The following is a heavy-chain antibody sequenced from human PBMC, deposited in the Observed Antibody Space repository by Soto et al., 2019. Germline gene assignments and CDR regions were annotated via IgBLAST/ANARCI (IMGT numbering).Heavy chain of an antibody. D-gene: IGHD5-12*01. CDR1: GDSVSSNSAA. CDR3: ARGVKRGYSGYDSPGHFDY. CDR2: TYYRSKWYN. Sequence: SQTLSLTCAISGDSVSSNSAAWNWIRQSPSRGLKWLGRTYYRSKWYNDYAVSVKSRITINPDTSKNQFSLQLNSVTPEDTAVYYCARGVKRGYSGYDSPGHFDYWGQGTLVTVSS. J-gene: IGHJ4*02. V-gene: IGHV6-1*01.